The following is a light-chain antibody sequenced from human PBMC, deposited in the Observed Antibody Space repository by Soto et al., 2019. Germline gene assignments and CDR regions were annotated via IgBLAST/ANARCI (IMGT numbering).Light chain of an antibody. J-gene: IGKJ1*01. V-gene: IGKV1-39*01. CDR2: AAS. CDR3: QQSYSILRT. Sequence: DIQMSQSPSSLSASVGDRVTITCRASQSISNYLHWYQQKPGKAPKLLIYAASSLQSGVPSRFSGGVYGTDFTLTISSLQPEDFATYYCQQSYSILRTFGQGTKVEIK. CDR1: QSISNY.